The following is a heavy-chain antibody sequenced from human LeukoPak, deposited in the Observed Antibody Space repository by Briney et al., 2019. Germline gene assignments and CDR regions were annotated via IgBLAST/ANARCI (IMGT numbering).Heavy chain of an antibody. Sequence: GGSLRLSCAASGFTFSSYAMSWVRQAPGKGLEWVSAISGSGGSTYYADSVKGRFTISRDNSKNTLYRQMNSLRAEDTAVYYCAKGWSGYSYAHYFDYWGQGTLVTVSS. J-gene: IGHJ4*02. CDR2: ISGSGGST. CDR1: GFTFSSYA. D-gene: IGHD5-18*01. V-gene: IGHV3-23*01. CDR3: AKGWSGYSYAHYFDY.